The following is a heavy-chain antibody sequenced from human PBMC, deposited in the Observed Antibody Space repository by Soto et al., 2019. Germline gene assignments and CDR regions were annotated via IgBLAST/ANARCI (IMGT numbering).Heavy chain of an antibody. V-gene: IGHV3-11*06. CDR1: GFSFSDYY. CDR2: ISSTATYT. Sequence: QVQLVESGGGLVKPGGSLRLSCAASGFSFSDYYMNWIRQAPGKGLEWLSYISSTATYTNYADSVRGRFTISRDSAKNSLYLDMNALRAEDTAVYYCARARLVVEGRFAYWGQGTLVTVSS. D-gene: IGHD3-22*01. CDR3: ARARLVVEGRFAY. J-gene: IGHJ4*02.